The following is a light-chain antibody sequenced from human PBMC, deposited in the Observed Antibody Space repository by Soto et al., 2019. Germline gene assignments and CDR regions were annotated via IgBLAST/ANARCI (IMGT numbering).Light chain of an antibody. Sequence: SVLTQPPSANGIHGQRVTIFSNGSSSSIGSNTVTWYHQLPGTAPKLLIHSSNQRPSGVPDRFSGSKSGTSASLAISGLQSEDESDYYCAAWDDSLNGYVFGSGTKVTVL. J-gene: IGLJ1*01. V-gene: IGLV1-44*01. CDR3: AAWDDSLNGYV. CDR2: SSN. CDR1: SSSIGSNT.